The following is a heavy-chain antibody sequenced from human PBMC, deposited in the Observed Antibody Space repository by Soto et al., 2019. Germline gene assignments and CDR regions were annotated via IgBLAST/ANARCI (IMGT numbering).Heavy chain of an antibody. CDR3: ARVVPGAEAWFGP. J-gene: IGHJ5*02. D-gene: IGHD2-2*01. V-gene: IGHV1-18*01. Sequence: QVQLGQSGGEVKRPGASVKVSCKTSGYTFSNYGITWVRQAPGQPLEWLGWISLYSDGTNYAQKFQGSVSMTTDTSTTTAYMELRSLRSDDTAVYYCARVVPGAEAWFGPWGQGTLVTVSS. CDR2: ISLYSDGT. CDR1: GYTFSNYG.